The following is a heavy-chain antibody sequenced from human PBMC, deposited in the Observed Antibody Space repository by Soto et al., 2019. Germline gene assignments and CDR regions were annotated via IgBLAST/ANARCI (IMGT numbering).Heavy chain of an antibody. CDR3: ARRPSTGTTLYGMDV. Sequence: PGESLKISCKGSGYSFTSYWIGWVRQMPGKGLEWMGIIYPGDSDTRYSPSFQGQVTISADKSISTAYLQWSSLKASDTATYYCARRPSTGTTLYGMDVWGQGTTVTVSS. CDR2: IYPGDSDT. J-gene: IGHJ6*02. D-gene: IGHD1-7*01. V-gene: IGHV5-51*01. CDR1: GYSFTSYW.